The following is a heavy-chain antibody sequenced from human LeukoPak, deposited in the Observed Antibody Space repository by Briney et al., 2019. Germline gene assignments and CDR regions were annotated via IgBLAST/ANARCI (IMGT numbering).Heavy chain of an antibody. D-gene: IGHD3-9*01. CDR3: AKPRSRYFDWLLPFDY. J-gene: IGHJ4*02. CDR1: GFTFSSYG. CDR2: ISYDGSNK. Sequence: PGRSLRLSCAASGFTFSSYGMHWVRQAPGKGLEWVAVISYDGSNKYYADSVKGRFTISRDNSKNTLYLQMNSLRAEDTAVYYCAKPRSRYFDWLLPFDYWGQGTLVTVSS. V-gene: IGHV3-30*18.